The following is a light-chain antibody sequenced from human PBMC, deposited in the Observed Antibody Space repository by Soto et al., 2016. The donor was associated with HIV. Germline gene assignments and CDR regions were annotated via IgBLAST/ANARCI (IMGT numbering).Light chain of an antibody. Sequence: DIQMTQSPSTLAASVGDRVTMTCRASQSISAWLAWYQKKPGKAPNLLIFKTSTLEIGVPSRFSGSGSGTEFTLTLSSVQPDDVGTYYCQQYNSVPWTFGQGTKLEMK. V-gene: IGKV1-5*03. J-gene: IGKJ1*01. CDR2: KTS. CDR1: QSISAW. CDR3: QQYNSVPWT.